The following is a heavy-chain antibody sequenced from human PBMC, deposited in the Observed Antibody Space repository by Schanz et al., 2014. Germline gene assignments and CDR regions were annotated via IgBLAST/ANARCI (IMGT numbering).Heavy chain of an antibody. J-gene: IGHJ3*01. CDR2: IKSKVDGGTT. Sequence: EEQLVESGGGSLQPGGSLRLSCTASGFPFSRFSMIWVRQAPGKGLEWVGRIKSKVDGGTTDNAAPVQGRFTISRDDSKNTLHLQMNSLKTEDTAVYYCSTDLTAVDYDAIGLWGQGTMVTVSS. CDR1: GFPFSRFS. CDR3: STDLTAVDYDAIGL. D-gene: IGHD4-17*01. V-gene: IGHV3-15*01.